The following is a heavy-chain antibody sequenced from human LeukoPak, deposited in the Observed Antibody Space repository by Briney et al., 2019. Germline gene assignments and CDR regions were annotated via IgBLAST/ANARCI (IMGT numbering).Heavy chain of an antibody. Sequence: ASVKVFCKASGYTFTSYAMNWVRQAPGQGLEWMGWINTNTGNPTYAQGFTGRFVFSLDTSVSTAYLQISSLKAEDTAVYYCARVATYYYDSSGYPIDYWGQGTLVTVSS. CDR1: GYTFTSYA. D-gene: IGHD3-22*01. J-gene: IGHJ4*02. V-gene: IGHV7-4-1*02. CDR2: INTNTGNP. CDR3: ARVATYYYDSSGYPIDY.